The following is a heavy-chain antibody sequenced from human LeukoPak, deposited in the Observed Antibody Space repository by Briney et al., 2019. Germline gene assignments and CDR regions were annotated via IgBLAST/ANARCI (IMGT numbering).Heavy chain of an antibody. CDR2: INPNRGGT. CDR3: ARRRRVNSSGWYVSDY. J-gene: IGHJ4*02. V-gene: IGHV1-2*06. Sequence: ASVRVSCKASGYTSTGYYMHWVRPAPGPGLEWMGRINPNRGGTNYAQKFQGRVTMTRDTSISTAYMELSKLRSDDTAVYYCARRRRVNSSGWYVSDYWGQGTLVTVSS. CDR1: GYTSTGYY. D-gene: IGHD6-19*01.